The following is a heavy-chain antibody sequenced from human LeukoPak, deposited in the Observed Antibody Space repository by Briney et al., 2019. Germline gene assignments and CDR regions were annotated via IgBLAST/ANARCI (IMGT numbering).Heavy chain of an antibody. CDR1: GGSFSGYY. J-gene: IGHJ4*02. D-gene: IGHD3-10*01. CDR3: ARASGYYGSGSPYFDN. V-gene: IGHV4-34*01. CDR2: INHSGST. Sequence: SETLSLTCAVYGGSFSGYYWSWIRQPPGKGLEWIGEINHSGSTNYNPSLKSRVTISVDTSKNQFSLKLTSVTAADTAVYYCARASGYYGSGSPYFDNWGQGTLVTVSS.